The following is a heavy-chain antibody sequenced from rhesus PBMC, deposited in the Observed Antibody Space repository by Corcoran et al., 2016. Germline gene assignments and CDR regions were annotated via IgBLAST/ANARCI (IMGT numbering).Heavy chain of an antibody. CDR2: IHGSSGST. Sequence: QVQLQESGPGRGKASETLSLTGAASGYSIRITYRTWIRQPPRKGLEWIGDIHGSSGSTYYNPSLKSRVTLSVGTSKSHLSLKLRSVTAADTAAYYCARDTAGTFRYWGQGVLVTVSS. CDR1: GYSIRITY. D-gene: IGHD5-24*01. J-gene: IGHJ4*01. CDR3: ARDTAGTFRY. V-gene: IGHV4S11*01.